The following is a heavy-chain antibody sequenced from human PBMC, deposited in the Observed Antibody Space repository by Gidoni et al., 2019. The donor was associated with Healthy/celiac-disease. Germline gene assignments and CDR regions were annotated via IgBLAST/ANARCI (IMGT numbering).Heavy chain of an antibody. D-gene: IGHD6-6*01. Sequence: QLQLQESGPGLVQPSETLSLTCTVSGGSISSSSYYWGWIRQPPGKGLEWIGSIYYSGSTYYNPSLKSRVTISVDTSKNQFSLKLSSVTAADTAVYYCARHLYSSSTWFDPWGQGTLVTVSS. CDR1: GGSISSSSYY. CDR3: ARHLYSSSTWFDP. V-gene: IGHV4-39*01. J-gene: IGHJ5*02. CDR2: IYYSGST.